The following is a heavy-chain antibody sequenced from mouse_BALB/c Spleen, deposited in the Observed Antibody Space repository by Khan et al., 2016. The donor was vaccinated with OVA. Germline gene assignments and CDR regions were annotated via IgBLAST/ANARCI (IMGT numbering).Heavy chain of an antibody. Sequence: EVKLVESGGGIVQPGGSLKLSCAASRFTISSYGMSSVRQPPDKRLELVATIDSNGGSTDYPASVKRRFTISGAHATNALYLTLRILKTEDTAMYYCARSAIWGQGTTLTVSS. CDR2: IDSNGGST. CDR1: RFTISSYG. J-gene: IGHJ2*01. D-gene: IGHD2-12*01. V-gene: IGHV5-6-3*01. CDR3: ARSAI.